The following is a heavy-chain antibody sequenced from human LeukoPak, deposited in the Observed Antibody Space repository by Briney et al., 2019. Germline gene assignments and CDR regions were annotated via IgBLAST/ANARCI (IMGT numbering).Heavy chain of an antibody. CDR2: ISYDGSNK. Sequence: GGSLRLSCAASGFTFSSCGMHWVRQAPGKGLEWVAVISYDGSNKYYADSVKGRFTISRDNSKNTLYLQMNSLRAEDTAVYYCAKAVAGTIHWGQGTLVTVSS. J-gene: IGHJ4*02. CDR3: AKAVAGTIH. D-gene: IGHD6-19*01. V-gene: IGHV3-30*18. CDR1: GFTFSSCG.